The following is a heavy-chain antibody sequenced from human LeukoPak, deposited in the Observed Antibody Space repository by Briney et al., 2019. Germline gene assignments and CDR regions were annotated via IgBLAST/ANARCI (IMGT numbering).Heavy chain of an antibody. V-gene: IGHV4-30-2*01. CDR1: GGSISSGGYS. J-gene: IGHJ6*03. D-gene: IGHD3-10*01. CDR2: IYHSGST. Sequence: SETLSLTCAVSGGSISSGGYSWSWIRQPPGKGLEWIGYIYHSGSTYYNPSLKSRVTISVDRSKNQFSLKLSSVTAADTAVYYCASSYGFGELYDQWKSYYYYYMDVWGKGTTVTVSS. CDR3: ASSYGFGELYDQWKSYYYYYMDV.